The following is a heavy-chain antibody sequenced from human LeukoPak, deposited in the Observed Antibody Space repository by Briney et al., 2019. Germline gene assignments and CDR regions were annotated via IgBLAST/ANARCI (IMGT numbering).Heavy chain of an antibody. D-gene: IGHD1-26*01. V-gene: IGHV3-13*04. Sequence: GGSLRLSCAASGFTFSNYDMFWVRQTTGKGLEWVSTIAAADDTYYPGSVRGRFTISRESAKDSLYLQMNSLRAGDTAVYYCARGSGSHFDYWGQGTLVTVSS. CDR2: IAAADDT. J-gene: IGHJ4*02. CDR1: GFTFSNYD. CDR3: ARGSGSHFDY.